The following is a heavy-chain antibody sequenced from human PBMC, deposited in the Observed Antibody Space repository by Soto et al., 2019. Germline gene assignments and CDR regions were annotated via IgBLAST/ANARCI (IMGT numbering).Heavy chain of an antibody. CDR3: ARSNYYGARNYHFNWFDP. Sequence: PSETLSLTCAVSGYSISVDFYWAWIRQPPGKGLEWIGNVYQTGDTYYNPSLKSRVTISMDTSKNQFSLQLTSVTAADTAVYYCARSNYYGARNYHFNWFDPWGQGTLVTVSS. V-gene: IGHV4-38-2*01. CDR2: VYQTGDT. J-gene: IGHJ5*02. CDR1: GYSISVDFY. D-gene: IGHD3-10*01.